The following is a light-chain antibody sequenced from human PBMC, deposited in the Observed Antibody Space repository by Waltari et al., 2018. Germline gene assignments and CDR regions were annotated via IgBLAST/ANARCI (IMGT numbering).Light chain of an antibody. Sequence: DIQMTQSPSSLSASAGDRVTITCRASQRISNYLNWYQQKPGKAPKVLIYSASALQSGVPSRFSGSGSGTDFTLTISSLQPEDFATYYCQQSYSVPPYTFGQGTKLEIK. CDR1: QRISNY. CDR2: SAS. V-gene: IGKV1-39*01. J-gene: IGKJ2*01. CDR3: QQSYSVPPYT.